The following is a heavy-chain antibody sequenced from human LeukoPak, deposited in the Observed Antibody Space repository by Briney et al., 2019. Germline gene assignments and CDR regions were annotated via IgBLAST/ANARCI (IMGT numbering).Heavy chain of an antibody. CDR3: ASGGATSFDY. CDR2: IDYSVDTT. J-gene: IGHJ4*02. CDR1: GFTLSSYE. V-gene: IGHV3-23*01. Sequence: GGSLRLSCTASGFTLSSYEMTWVRQAPGKGLEWVSSIDYSVDTTYYAGSVKDRFTISRDKAKNSMYLQMNSLRGEDTAVYYCASGGATSFDYWGQGTLVTVSS. D-gene: IGHD1-26*01.